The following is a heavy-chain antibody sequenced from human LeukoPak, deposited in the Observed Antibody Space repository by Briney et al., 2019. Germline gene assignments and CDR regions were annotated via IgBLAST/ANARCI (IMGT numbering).Heavy chain of an antibody. CDR3: ARDGHYYDSSGDAFDI. D-gene: IGHD3-22*01. Sequence: PSETLSLTCTVSGGSISSYYWSWIRQPAGKGLEWIGRIYTSGSTNYNPSLKSRVTMSVDTSKNQFSLKLSSVTAADTAVYYCARDGHYYDSSGDAFDIWGQGTMVTVS. CDR2: IYTSGST. V-gene: IGHV4-4*07. CDR1: GGSISSYY. J-gene: IGHJ3*02.